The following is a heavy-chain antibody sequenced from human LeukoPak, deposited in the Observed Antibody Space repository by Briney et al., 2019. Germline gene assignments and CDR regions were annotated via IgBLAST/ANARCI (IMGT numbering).Heavy chain of an antibody. V-gene: IGHV1-69*06. CDR1: GGTFSSYA. Sequence: SVKVSCKASGGTFSSYAISWVRQAPGQGLEWMGGIIPIFGTANYAQKFQGRVTITADKSTSTAYMELSSLRSEDTAVYYCARNEGTIKAGYIGYYYMDVWGKGTTVTVSS. CDR2: IIPIFGTA. CDR3: ARNEGTIKAGYIGYYYMDV. D-gene: IGHD5-24*01. J-gene: IGHJ6*03.